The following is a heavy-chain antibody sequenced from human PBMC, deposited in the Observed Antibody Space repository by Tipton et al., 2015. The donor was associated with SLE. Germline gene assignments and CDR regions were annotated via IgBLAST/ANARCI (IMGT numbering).Heavy chain of an antibody. J-gene: IGHJ6*02. D-gene: IGHD3-10*01. V-gene: IGHV4-39*07. Sequence: LSLTCIVSGDSISSSSYHWGWIRQPPGKGLEWIGSIYHSGSTYYNPSLTGRVTLSVDTSKNQFSLKLSSVTAADTAIYYCARDLGSYYGLDVWGQGTTVTVSS. CDR1: GDSISSSSYH. CDR3: ARDLGSYYGLDV. CDR2: IYHSGST.